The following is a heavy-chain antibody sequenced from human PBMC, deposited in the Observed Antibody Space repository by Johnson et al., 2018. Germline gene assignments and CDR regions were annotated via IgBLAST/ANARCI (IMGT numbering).Heavy chain of an antibody. V-gene: IGHV3-30*18. CDR2: ISYDGSNK. CDR3: AKERRADYDYSDMDV. J-gene: IGHJ6*04. Sequence: QVQLVQSGGGVVQPGRSIRLACAASGFTFSSYGMHWVRQAPGKGLEWVAVISYDGSNKNYADSVKGRFTISRDNSKNTLYLQMNSRRAEDTAVYYCAKERRADYDYSDMDVWGKGTTVTVSS. CDR1: GFTFSSYG.